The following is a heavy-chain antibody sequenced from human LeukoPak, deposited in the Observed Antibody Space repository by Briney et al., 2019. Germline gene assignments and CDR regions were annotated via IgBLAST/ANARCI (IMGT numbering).Heavy chain of an antibody. CDR1: GYTFTSYG. Sequence: ASVKVSCKASGYTFTSYGISWVRQAPGQGLEWMGWISAYNGNTNYAQKLQGRVTMTTDTSTSTAYMELRSLRSDDTAVYYCAREYDILTGYYSFDYWGQGTLVTVSS. CDR3: AREYDILTGYYSFDY. CDR2: ISAYNGNT. D-gene: IGHD3-9*01. V-gene: IGHV1-18*01. J-gene: IGHJ4*02.